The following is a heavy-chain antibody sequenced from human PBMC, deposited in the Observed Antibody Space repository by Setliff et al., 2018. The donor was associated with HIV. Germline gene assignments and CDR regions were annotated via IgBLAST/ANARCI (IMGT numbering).Heavy chain of an antibody. Sequence: WWSWVRQAPGKGLEWVGRIKSKTDGETEDYAAPVKGRFTISRDDSRSTLYLQMNSLITEDTALYYCTTAVAQNWYGSGNENYWGQGTLVTVSS. CDR3: TTAVAQNWYGSGNENY. CDR2: IKSKTDGETE. V-gene: IGHV3-15*01. CDR1: W. D-gene: IGHD3-10*01. J-gene: IGHJ4*02.